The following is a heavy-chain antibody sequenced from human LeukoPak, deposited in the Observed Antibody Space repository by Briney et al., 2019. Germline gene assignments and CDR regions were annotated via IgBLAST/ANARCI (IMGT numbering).Heavy chain of an antibody. D-gene: IGHD5-24*01. J-gene: IGHJ4*02. V-gene: IGHV3-23*01. CDR1: GFTFSSYS. Sequence: GGSLRLSCVASGFTFSSYSMTWVRQAPGKGLEWVAAMTGTSGSTYYADSVKGRFTISRDNSKNTLYLQINSLRAEDTAVYYCAKACYGYCFDYWGPGTLVTVSS. CDR3: AKACYGYCFDY. CDR2: MTGTSGST.